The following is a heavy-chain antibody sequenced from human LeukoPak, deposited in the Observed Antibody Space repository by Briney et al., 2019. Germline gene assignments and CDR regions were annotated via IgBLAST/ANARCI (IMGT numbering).Heavy chain of an antibody. V-gene: IGHV3-23*01. CDR2: ISGSDAGT. Sequence: GGSLRPSCAASGFTFSSYAMSWARQIPGKGLDWVSAISGSDAGTYYADSVKGRFTISRDNSKNTLYLQMNRLRAEDTAVYYCAKGSRGSCSRTYCYPFDYWGQGTLVTVSS. J-gene: IGHJ4*02. D-gene: IGHD2-2*01. CDR3: AKGSRGSCSRTYCYPFDY. CDR1: GFTFSSYA.